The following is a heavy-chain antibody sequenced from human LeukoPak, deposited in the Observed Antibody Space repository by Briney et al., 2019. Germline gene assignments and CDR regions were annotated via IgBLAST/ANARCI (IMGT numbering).Heavy chain of an antibody. CDR1: GGSISSYY. CDR2: IYYSGST. D-gene: IGHD3-22*01. CDR3: ARGPDYYDSSGYYQYYFDY. V-gene: IGHV4-30-4*01. Sequence: SETLSLTCTVSGGSISSYYWSWIRQPPGKGLEWIGYIYYSGSTYYNPSLKSRVTISVDTSKNQFSLKLSSVTAADTAVYYCARGPDYYDSSGYYQYYFDYWGQGTLVTVSS. J-gene: IGHJ4*02.